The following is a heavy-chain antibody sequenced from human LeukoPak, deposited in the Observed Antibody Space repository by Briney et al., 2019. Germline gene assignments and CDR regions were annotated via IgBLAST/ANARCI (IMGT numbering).Heavy chain of an antibody. J-gene: IGHJ4*02. CDR1: GFTFSSYG. D-gene: IGHD6-19*01. CDR3: AKDILPQVSGWSTFDY. V-gene: IGHV3-30*18. Sequence: PGGSLRLSCAASGFTFSSYGMHWVRQAPGKGLEWVAVISYDGSNKYYADSVKGRFTISRDNSKNTLYLQMNSLRAEDTAVYYCAKDILPQVSGWSTFDYWGQGTLVTVSS. CDR2: ISYDGSNK.